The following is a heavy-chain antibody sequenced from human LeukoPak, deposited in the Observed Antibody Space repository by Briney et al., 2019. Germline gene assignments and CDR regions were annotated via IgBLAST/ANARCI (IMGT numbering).Heavy chain of an antibody. CDR1: GFTFSSYG. D-gene: IGHD3-16*01. Sequence: GGSLRLSCAASGFTFSSYGMHWVRQAPGKGLEWVAVISYDGSNKYYADSVKGRFTISRDNSKNTLYLQMNSLRAEDTAVYYCAKDPVNWGQDSGTFDIWGQGTMVAVSS. CDR3: AKDPVNWGQDSGTFDI. CDR2: ISYDGSNK. J-gene: IGHJ3*02. V-gene: IGHV3-30*18.